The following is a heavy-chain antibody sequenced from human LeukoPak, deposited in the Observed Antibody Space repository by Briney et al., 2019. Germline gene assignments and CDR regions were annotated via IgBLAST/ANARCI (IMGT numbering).Heavy chain of an antibody. CDR1: GGTFSGYA. D-gene: IGHD6-6*01. CDR2: IIPIFGTA. CDR3: ARSGRYSSSSYAFDI. Sequence: SVKVSCKASGGTFSGYAISWVRQAPGQGLEWMGGIIPIFGTANYAQKFQGRVTITADESTSTAYMELSSLRSEDTAVYYCARSGRYSSSSYAFDIWGQGTMVTVSS. J-gene: IGHJ3*02. V-gene: IGHV1-69*13.